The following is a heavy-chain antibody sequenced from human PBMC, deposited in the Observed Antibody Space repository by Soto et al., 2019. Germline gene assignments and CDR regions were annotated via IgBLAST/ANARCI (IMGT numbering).Heavy chain of an antibody. J-gene: IGHJ4*02. V-gene: IGHV1-58*01. CDR3: AALYYSPSISHHPSILNFDY. Sequence: ASVKVSCKASGFTFTSSAVQWVRQARGQRLEWIGWIVVGSGNTNYAQKFQERVTITRDMSTSTAYMELSSLRSEDTAVYYCAALYYSPSISHHPSILNFDYWGQGTLVTVSS. D-gene: IGHD3-9*01. CDR1: GFTFTSSA. CDR2: IVVGSGNT.